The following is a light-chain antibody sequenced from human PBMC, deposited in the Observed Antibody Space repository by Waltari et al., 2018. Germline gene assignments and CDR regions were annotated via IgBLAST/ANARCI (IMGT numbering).Light chain of an antibody. V-gene: IGLV1-47*01. Sequence: QSVLTQPPSASGTPGQRDTISCSGSSSNLGSNYIYCYHQPPETAPKPLLYRNNQRPSGVPDRFSGSKSGTSASLAISGLRSEDEADYYCASWDDILSGVLFGGGTKLSVL. CDR1: SSNLGSNY. J-gene: IGLJ2*01. CDR2: RNN. CDR3: ASWDDILSGVL.